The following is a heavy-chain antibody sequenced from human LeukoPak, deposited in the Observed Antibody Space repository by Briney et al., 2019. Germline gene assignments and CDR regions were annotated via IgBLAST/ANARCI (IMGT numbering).Heavy chain of an antibody. CDR2: IRYDGSNK. CDR1: GFTFSSYG. Sequence: PGGSLRLSCAASGFTFSSYGMHWVRQAPGKGLEWVAFIRYDGSNKYYADSVKGRFTISRDNSKNTLYLQMNSLRAEDTAVYYCAXXHXRYXSGGSCSNFDYWGQGTLVTVSS. V-gene: IGHV3-30*02. J-gene: IGHJ4*02. CDR3: AXXHXRYXSGGSCSNFDY. D-gene: IGHD2-15*01.